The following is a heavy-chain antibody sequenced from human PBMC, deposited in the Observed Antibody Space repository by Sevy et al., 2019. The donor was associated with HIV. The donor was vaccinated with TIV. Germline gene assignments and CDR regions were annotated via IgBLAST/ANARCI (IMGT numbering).Heavy chain of an antibody. Sequence: GGSLRLSCAASGFTFSTYWMTWVRQAPGEGLEWVANINQDGSERYYVDFVKGRFTISRDNAQKSLYLQMNSLRAEDTAVYYCARGPRRQVTRGSHHDGMDVWGQGTTVTVSS. V-gene: IGHV3-7*04. CDR1: GFTFSTYW. D-gene: IGHD1-26*01. CDR2: INQDGSER. J-gene: IGHJ6*02. CDR3: ARGPRRQVTRGSHHDGMDV.